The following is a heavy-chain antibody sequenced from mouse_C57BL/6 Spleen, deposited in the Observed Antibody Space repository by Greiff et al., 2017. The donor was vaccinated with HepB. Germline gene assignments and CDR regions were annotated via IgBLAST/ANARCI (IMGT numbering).Heavy chain of an antibody. CDR2: ISDGGSYT. V-gene: IGHV5-4*01. CDR1: GFTFSSYA. J-gene: IGHJ1*03. Sequence: EVQLVESGGGLVKPGGSLKLSCAASGFTFSSYAMSWVRQTPEKRLEWVATISDGGSYTYYPDNVKGRFTISRDNAKNNLYLQMSHLKSEDTAMYYCARDQGESTTVVAHWYFDVWGTGTTVTVSS. D-gene: IGHD1-1*01. CDR3: ARDQGESTTVVAHWYFDV.